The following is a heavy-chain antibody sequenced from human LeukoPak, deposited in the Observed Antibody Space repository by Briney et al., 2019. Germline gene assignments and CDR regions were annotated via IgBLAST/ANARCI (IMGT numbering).Heavy chain of an antibody. J-gene: IGHJ4*02. CDR1: GGTFSSYA. V-gene: IGHV1-69*01. CDR3: ARDPLPTAIDVGGNY. CDR2: IIPIFGTA. Sequence: SVKVSCKASGGTFSSYAISWVRQAPGQGLEWMGGIIPIFGTANYAQKFQGSVTITADESTSTAYMELSSLRSEDTAVYYCARDPLPTAIDVGGNYWGQGTLVTVSS. D-gene: IGHD2-21*02.